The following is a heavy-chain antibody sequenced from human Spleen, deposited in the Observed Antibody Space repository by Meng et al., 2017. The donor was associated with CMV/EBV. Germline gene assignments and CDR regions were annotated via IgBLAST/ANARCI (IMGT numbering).Heavy chain of an antibody. D-gene: IGHD6-13*01. CDR3: ARSYSGSSWFDY. CDR2: NSPYSGVT. J-gene: IGHJ5*01. Sequence: CKASGYTFTGYFVHWVRQAPEQGLEWMGWNSPYSGVTRFAQKFKGRVTMTTDMSIHTAYMQLSSLTFDDTAVYYCARSYSGSSWFDYWGQGTLVTVSS. CDR1: GYTFTGYF. V-gene: IGHV1-2*02.